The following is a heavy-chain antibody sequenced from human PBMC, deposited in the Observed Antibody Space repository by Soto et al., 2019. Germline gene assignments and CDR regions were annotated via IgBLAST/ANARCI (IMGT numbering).Heavy chain of an antibody. CDR1: GYTFGTSG. V-gene: IGHV1-18*01. J-gene: IGHJ4*02. CDR3: ARAGHYYDSSGYAN. CDR2: ISAYNGNT. D-gene: IGHD3-22*01. Sequence: QVKLVQSGAEVKKPGTSMKVSCKASGYTFGTSGISWIRQAPGQGLEWMGWISAYNGNTNCEQKLQDRVTMTTDTSTNTAYLELRSLRSDDTAVYYCARAGHYYDSSGYANWGQGTLVTVSS.